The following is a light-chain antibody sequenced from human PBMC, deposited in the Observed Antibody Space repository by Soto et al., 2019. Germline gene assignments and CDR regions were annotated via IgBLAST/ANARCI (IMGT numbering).Light chain of an antibody. CDR2: RNN. CDR3: AAWDDSLSGYVV. CDR1: SSNIGSNY. Sequence: QSVLTQPPSASGTPGQRVTISCSGSSSNIGSNYVYWYQQFPGTAPKLLIYRNNQRPSGVPDRFSGSKSGTSASLVISGLRSEDEADYYCAAWDDSLSGYVVFGGGTQLTVL. J-gene: IGLJ2*01. V-gene: IGLV1-47*01.